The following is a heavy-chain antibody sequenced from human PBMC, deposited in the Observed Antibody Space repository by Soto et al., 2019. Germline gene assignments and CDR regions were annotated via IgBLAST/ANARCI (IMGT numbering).Heavy chain of an antibody. V-gene: IGHV4-39*01. CDR3: ARVGAVAATDFDI. CDR2: IYYSGST. D-gene: IGHD6-19*01. J-gene: IGHJ3*02. Sequence: PSETLSLTCTVSGGSISSSSYYWGWIRQPPGKGLEWIGSIYYSGSTYYNPSLKSRVTISVDTSKNQFSLKLSSVTAADTAVYYCARVGAVAATDFDIWGQGTMVTVSS. CDR1: GGSISSSSYY.